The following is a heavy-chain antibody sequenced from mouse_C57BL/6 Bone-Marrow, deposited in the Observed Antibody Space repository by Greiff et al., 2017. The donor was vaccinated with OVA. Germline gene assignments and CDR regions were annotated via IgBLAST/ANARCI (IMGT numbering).Heavy chain of an antibody. CDR3: ARERDYGWVYFDY. Sequence: QVQLQQSGAELVRPGASVTLSCKASGYTFTDYYINWVQQRPGQGLEWIARIYPGGGNTYYNEKFKGKATLTAEKSSSTAYMQLSSLTSEDSAVDFCARERDYGWVYFDYWGQGTTLTVSS. CDR1: GYTFTDYY. J-gene: IGHJ2*01. CDR2: IYPGGGNT. D-gene: IGHD1-1*01. V-gene: IGHV1-76*01.